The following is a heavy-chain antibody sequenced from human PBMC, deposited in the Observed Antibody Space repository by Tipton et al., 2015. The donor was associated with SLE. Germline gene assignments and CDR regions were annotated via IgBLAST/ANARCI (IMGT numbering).Heavy chain of an antibody. J-gene: IGHJ4*02. CDR2: IYPSGSI. V-gene: IGHV4-4*07. CDR1: GDSINSHY. CDR3: ARGGGSYYDY. Sequence: TLSLTCTVSGDSINSHYWSWIRQPAGKGLQWIGRIYPSGSINYNPSLKSRVTMSVDTSKNQFSLGVTSVTAADTAVYYCARGGGSYYDYWGQGTLVTVSS. D-gene: IGHD1-26*01.